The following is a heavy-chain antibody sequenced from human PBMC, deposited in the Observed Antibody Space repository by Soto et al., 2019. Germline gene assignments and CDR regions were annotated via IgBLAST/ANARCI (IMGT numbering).Heavy chain of an antibody. V-gene: IGHV3-33*01. CDR1: GFTFSSNG. CDR2: IWSDGSEK. J-gene: IGHJ4*02. D-gene: IGHD3-10*01. Sequence: QVQLVESGGGVVQPGRSLRLSCAASGFTFSSNGMHWVRQAPGKGLAWVAVIWSDGSEKYYADSVKGRFSISRDNSKNTLYLHMDSLRAEDTAVYYCARDLGRFNFGSAYFVYWGKGNLVTVSS. CDR3: ARDLGRFNFGSAYFVY.